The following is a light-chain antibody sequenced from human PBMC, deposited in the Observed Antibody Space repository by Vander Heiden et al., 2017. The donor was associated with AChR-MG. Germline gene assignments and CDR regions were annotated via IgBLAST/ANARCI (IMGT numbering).Light chain of an antibody. CDR3: LSYAADYSSGV. V-gene: IGLV2-11*01. CDR2: DVS. Sequence: QSALTQPRSVSGSPGQSVTISCTGTSSDVGANNYVSWFQHHPGKAPKLMIYDVSKWASGVSDRFSGSKSGNTASLIISGLQAEDEADYYCLSYAADYSSGVFGTGTTVTVL. J-gene: IGLJ1*01. CDR1: SSDVGANNY.